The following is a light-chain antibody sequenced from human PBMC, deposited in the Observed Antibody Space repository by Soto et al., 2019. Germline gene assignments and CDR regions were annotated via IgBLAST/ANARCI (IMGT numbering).Light chain of an antibody. CDR1: SSDVGDYNY. Sequence: QSALTQPASVSGSPGQSITISCTGTSSDVGDYNYVSWYQQHPGKAPKLMIYEASNRPSGVPDRFSGSKSGNTASLTISGLQAADEADYYCSLYTSENTYVFGTGTKLTVL. CDR3: SLYTSENTYV. CDR2: EAS. J-gene: IGLJ1*01. V-gene: IGLV2-14*01.